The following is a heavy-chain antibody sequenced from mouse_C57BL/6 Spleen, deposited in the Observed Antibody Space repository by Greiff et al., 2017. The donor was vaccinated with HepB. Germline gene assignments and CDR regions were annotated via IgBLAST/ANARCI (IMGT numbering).Heavy chain of an antibody. D-gene: IGHD1-1*01. V-gene: IGHV14-4*01. CDR3: TTGSSFDY. CDR2: IDPENGDT. Sequence: EVKVVESGAELVRPGASVKLSCTASGFNIKDDYMHWVKQRPEQGLEWIGWIDPENGDTEYASKFQGKATITADTSSNTAYLQLSSLTSEDTAVYYCTTGSSFDYWGQGTTLTVSS. CDR1: GFNIKDDY. J-gene: IGHJ2*01.